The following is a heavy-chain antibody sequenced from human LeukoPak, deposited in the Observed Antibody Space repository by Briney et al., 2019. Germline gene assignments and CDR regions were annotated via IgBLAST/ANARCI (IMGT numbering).Heavy chain of an antibody. V-gene: IGHV3-21*01. CDR2: ISSSTTYI. CDR1: GFTFSTYS. D-gene: IGHD2-15*01. Sequence: GSLRLSCAASGFTFSTYSMNWVRQAPGKGLEWVSYISSSTTYIYYADSVKGRFTISRDNAKNSLYLQMNSLRAEDTSVYYCARDRGYCSGGSCYSNAFDIWGQGTMVTVSS. J-gene: IGHJ3*02. CDR3: ARDRGYCSGGSCYSNAFDI.